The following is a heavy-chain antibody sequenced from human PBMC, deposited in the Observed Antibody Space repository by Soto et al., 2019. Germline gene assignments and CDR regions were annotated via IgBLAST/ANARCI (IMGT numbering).Heavy chain of an antibody. CDR2: INTSGVST. J-gene: IGHJ4*02. D-gene: IGHD3-10*01. CDR3: AREESTKMYYYASGSYSALDY. Sequence: ASVKVSCKASGYTFTSHYMHWVRQAPGQGLEWMGIINTSGVSTIYPQKFKGRVTMTRDTSTSTVYMELSSLRSEDTAVYYCAREESTKMYYYASGSYSALDYWGQGTLVTVSS. CDR1: GYTFTSHY. V-gene: IGHV1-46*03.